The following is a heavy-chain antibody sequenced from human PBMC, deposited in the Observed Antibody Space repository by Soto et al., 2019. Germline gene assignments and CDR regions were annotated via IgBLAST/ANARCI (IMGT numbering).Heavy chain of an antibody. CDR3: AVRPSSGWPRTFDY. CDR1: GGSFSGYY. D-gene: IGHD6-19*01. J-gene: IGHJ4*02. Sequence: PSETLSLTCAVYGGSFSGYYWSWIRQPPGKGLEWIGEINHSGSTSYNPSLKSRVTISVDTSKNQFSLKLSSVTAADTAVYYCAVRPSSGWPRTFDYWGQGTLVTVSS. CDR2: INHSGST. V-gene: IGHV4-34*01.